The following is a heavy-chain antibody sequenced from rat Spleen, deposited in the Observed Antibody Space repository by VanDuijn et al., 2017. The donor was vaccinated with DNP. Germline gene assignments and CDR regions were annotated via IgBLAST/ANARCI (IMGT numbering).Heavy chain of an antibody. D-gene: IGHD1-11*01. V-gene: IGHV5S13*01. CDR3: AKGPNYGGWSDYFDY. Sequence: EVQLVGSGGGLVQPGRSLKLSCVASGLIFSNFDLAWVRQAPTKGLEGMASFSTAGGSTYYRDPVKGSFTITRDNAKNTQSLQMDSLRSEDTAIYYCAKGPNYGGWSDYFDYWGQGVMVTVSS. CDR2: FSTAGGST. CDR1: GLIFSNFD. J-gene: IGHJ2*01.